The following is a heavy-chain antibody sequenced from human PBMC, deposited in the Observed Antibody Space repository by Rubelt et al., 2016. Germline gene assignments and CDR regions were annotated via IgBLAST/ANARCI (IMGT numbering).Heavy chain of an antibody. V-gene: IGHV3-30*04. D-gene: IGHD4-17*01. Sequence: GKGLEWVAVISYDGSNKYYADSVKGRFTISRDNSKNTLYLQMNSLRAEDTAVYYCARGWGYGDYQLDYWGQGTLVTGSS. J-gene: IGHJ4*02. CDR2: ISYDGSNK. CDR3: ARGWGYGDYQLDY.